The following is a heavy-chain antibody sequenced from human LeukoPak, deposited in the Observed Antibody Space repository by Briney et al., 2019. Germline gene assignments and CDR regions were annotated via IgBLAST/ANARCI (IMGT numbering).Heavy chain of an antibody. CDR1: GGTFSSYA. J-gene: IGHJ4*02. D-gene: IGHD6-6*01. Sequence: GASVKVSCKASGGTFSSYAISWVRQAPGQGLEWMGRIIPILGIANYAQKFQGRVTITADKSTSTAYMELSSLRSEDTAVYYCARDGIAVRRPLDYWGQGTLVTVSS. CDR2: IIPILGIA. V-gene: IGHV1-69*04. CDR3: ARDGIAVRRPLDY.